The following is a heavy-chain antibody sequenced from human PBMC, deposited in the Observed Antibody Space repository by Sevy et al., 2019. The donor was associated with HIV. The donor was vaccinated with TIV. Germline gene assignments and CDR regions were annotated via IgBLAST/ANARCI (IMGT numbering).Heavy chain of an antibody. Sequence: GGSLRLSCVASTFTFSHYVMHWVRQAPGKGLQWVASISYNGEDENYADSVAGGFTISRDNPKNKLFLQMSSLRPEDTALYYCAGDWGTPPTAILYHFDFWGQGIPVTVSS. V-gene: IGHV3-30*04. CDR2: ISYNGEDE. D-gene: IGHD3-16*01. CDR1: TFTFSHYV. J-gene: IGHJ4*02. CDR3: AGDWGTPPTAILYHFDF.